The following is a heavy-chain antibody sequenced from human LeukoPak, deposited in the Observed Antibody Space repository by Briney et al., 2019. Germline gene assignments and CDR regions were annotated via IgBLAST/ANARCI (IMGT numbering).Heavy chain of an antibody. Sequence: SETLSLTCTVSSGSISSYYWSWIRQPPGKGLEWIGYVYYSGSANYNPSLKSRVTISVDTSKNQFSLKLSSVTAADTAVYYCARHEKLGQFDYWGQGTLVTVSS. CDR3: ARHEKLGQFDY. CDR2: VYYSGSA. D-gene: IGHD3-10*01. J-gene: IGHJ4*02. CDR1: SGSISSYY. V-gene: IGHV4-59*08.